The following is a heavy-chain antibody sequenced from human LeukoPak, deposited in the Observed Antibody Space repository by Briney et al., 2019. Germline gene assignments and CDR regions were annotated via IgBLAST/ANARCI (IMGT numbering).Heavy chain of an antibody. J-gene: IGHJ4*02. CDR1: RFTFSSYA. D-gene: IGHD4-17*01. CDR2: ISGSGGST. V-gene: IGHV3-23*01. CDR3: AKGGPLRGGDYDY. Sequence: GGSLRLSCADSRFTFSSYAMIWVRQAPGKGLEWVSAISGSGGSTYYADSVKGRFTISRDNSKNTLYLQMSSLRAEDTAVYYCAKGGPLRGGDYDYWGQGTLVTVSS.